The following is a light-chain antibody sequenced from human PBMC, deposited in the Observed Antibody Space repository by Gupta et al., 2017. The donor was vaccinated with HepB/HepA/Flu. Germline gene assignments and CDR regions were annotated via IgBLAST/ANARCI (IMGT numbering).Light chain of an antibody. CDR1: QSVGSW. CDR3: QQYESFRT. J-gene: IGKJ1*01. V-gene: IGKV1-5*03. CDR2: AVS. Sequence: DIQMTQSPSTLSASVGDRVTITCRASQSVGSWLAWYQQKPGRAPNLLIYAVSTLERGVPSRFSGSGYGTEFTLTINGLQPDDFATYYCQQYESFRTFGQGTKVEIK.